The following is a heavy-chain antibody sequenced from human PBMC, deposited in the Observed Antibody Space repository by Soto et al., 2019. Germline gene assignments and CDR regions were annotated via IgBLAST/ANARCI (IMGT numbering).Heavy chain of an antibody. V-gene: IGHV3-23*01. CDR1: GFTFINDA. CDR2: IRGRGTST. D-gene: IGHD5-18*01. CDR3: AKDGERYSFGYNFDY. Sequence: EVPLLESGGGLVQPWGSLSLSCAASGFTFINDALGWVRQATGEGLEWFSAIRGRGTSTYYADSVKCRFTISRDNSKDTRYLQMNSLRAEDTALYYCAKDGERYSFGYNFDYWGQGTLVTVSS. J-gene: IGHJ4*02.